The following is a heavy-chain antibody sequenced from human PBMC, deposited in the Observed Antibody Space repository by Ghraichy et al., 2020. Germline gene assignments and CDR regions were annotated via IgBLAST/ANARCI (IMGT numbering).Heavy chain of an antibody. J-gene: IGHJ4*02. CDR3: AKTPYSSGWYYFDY. D-gene: IGHD6-19*01. CDR1: GFIFNTYA. V-gene: IGHV3-23*01. CDR2: ISASDGST. Sequence: GGSLRLSCAASGFIFNTYALSWVRQAPGTGLEWVSGISASDGSTYYADSVRGRFTISRDNSKNTLYLQMNSLRTEDTAVYYCAKTPYSSGWYYFDYWGQGTLVTASS.